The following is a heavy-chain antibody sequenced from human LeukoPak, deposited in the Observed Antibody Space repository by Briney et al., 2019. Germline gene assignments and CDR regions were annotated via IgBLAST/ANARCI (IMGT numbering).Heavy chain of an antibody. J-gene: IGHJ4*02. V-gene: IGHV3-23*01. CDR2: TSGSGGST. CDR1: GFTFSSYG. CDR3: AKDPRGSYYVGQYFDY. D-gene: IGHD1-26*01. Sequence: SGGSLRLSCAASGFTFSSYGMSWARQAPGKGLEWVSATSGSGGSTYYADSVKGRFTISRDKSKNTLYLQMNSLRAEDTAVYYCAKDPRGSYYVGQYFDYWGQGTLVTVSS.